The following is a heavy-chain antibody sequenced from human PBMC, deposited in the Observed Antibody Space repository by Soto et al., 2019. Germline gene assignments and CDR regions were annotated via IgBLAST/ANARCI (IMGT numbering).Heavy chain of an antibody. D-gene: IGHD1-26*01. CDR2: IMSRTDGGTT. CDR1: GFTFSKAW. V-gene: IGHV3-15*01. CDR3: TTDSGMSPYSFDY. J-gene: IGHJ4*02. Sequence: GGSLRLSCATSGFTFSKAWVGWVRQAPGKGLEWVGRIMSRTDGGTTDYAAPVKGRSTISRDDSKSTLYLQMNSLKTEDTAFYYCTTDSGMSPYSFDYWGQGTLVTVSS.